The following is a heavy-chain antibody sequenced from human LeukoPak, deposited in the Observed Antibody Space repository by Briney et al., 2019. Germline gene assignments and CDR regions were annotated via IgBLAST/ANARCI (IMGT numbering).Heavy chain of an antibody. Sequence: PGRSLRLSCAASGFAFNTYAMHWVRQAPGQGLEWVALIWHDGSHKFYSNSVRGQFTISRDNSKNTVSLQMNNLRPEDTAVYYCARDGIQLPDTLDYWGLGTLVTVSS. CDR3: ARDGIQLPDTLDY. CDR1: GFAFNTYA. J-gene: IGHJ4*02. D-gene: IGHD1-1*01. CDR2: IWHDGSHK. V-gene: IGHV3-33*01.